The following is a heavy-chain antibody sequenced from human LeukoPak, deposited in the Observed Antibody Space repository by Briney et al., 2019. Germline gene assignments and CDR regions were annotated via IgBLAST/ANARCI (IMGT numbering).Heavy chain of an antibody. Sequence: PGGSLRLSCAASGFTFSSYAMHWVRQAPGKGLEWVAVISYDGSNKYYADSVKGRFTISRDNSKNTLYLQMNSLRAEDTAVYYCARDGRLYYGSGKARGGYFDYWGQGTLVTVSS. J-gene: IGHJ4*02. CDR1: GFTFSSYA. V-gene: IGHV3-30-3*01. CDR3: ARDGRLYYGSGKARGGYFDY. CDR2: ISYDGSNK. D-gene: IGHD3-10*01.